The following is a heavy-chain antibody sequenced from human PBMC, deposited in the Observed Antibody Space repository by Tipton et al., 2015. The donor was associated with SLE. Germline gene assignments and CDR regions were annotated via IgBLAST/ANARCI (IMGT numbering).Heavy chain of an antibody. CDR1: GGSISSSSYY. D-gene: IGHD3-16*02. Sequence: TLPLTCTVSGGSISSSSYYWGWIRQPPGKGLEWIGSIYYSGSTYYNPSLKSRVTISVDTSKNQFSLKLSSVTAADTAVYYCARGPGGELSAEYFQHWGQGTLVTVSS. J-gene: IGHJ1*01. CDR2: IYYSGST. CDR3: ARGPGGELSAEYFQH. V-gene: IGHV4-39*07.